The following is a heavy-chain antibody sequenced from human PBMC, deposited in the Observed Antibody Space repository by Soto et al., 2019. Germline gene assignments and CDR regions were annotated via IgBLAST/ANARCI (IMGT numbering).Heavy chain of an antibody. Sequence: QVQLVESGGGVVQPGRSLRLSCAASGFTFSSYAMHWVRQAPGKGLEWVATISYDGSNKFYPDSVKGRFTISRDNSKNTLYLEMNNLRAEDTAVYYCARGITVGTTEYWGQGNLVTVSS. CDR2: ISYDGSNK. D-gene: IGHD1-26*01. CDR3: ARGITVGTTEY. CDR1: GFTFSSYA. V-gene: IGHV3-30-3*01. J-gene: IGHJ4*02.